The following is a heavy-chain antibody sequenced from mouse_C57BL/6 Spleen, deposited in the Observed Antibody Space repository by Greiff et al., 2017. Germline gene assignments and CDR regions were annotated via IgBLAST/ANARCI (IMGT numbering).Heavy chain of an antibody. V-gene: IGHV1-26*01. CDR1: GYTFTDYY. Sequence: EVQLQQSGPELVKPGASVKISCKASGYTFTDYYMNWVKQSHGKSLEWIGDINPNNGGTSYNQKFKGKATLTVDKSSSTAYMELRSLTSEDSAVYYCARGGGNYEGVYYAMDYWGQGTSVTVSS. J-gene: IGHJ4*01. D-gene: IGHD2-1*01. CDR3: ARGGGNYEGVYYAMDY. CDR2: INPNNGGT.